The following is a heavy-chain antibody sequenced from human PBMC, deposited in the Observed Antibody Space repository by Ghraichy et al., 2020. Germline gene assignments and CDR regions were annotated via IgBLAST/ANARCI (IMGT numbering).Heavy chain of an antibody. V-gene: IGHV3-23*01. CDR2: ISGSGGST. D-gene: IGHD3-3*01. CDR1: GFTFSSYA. J-gene: IGHJ4*02. CDR3: AKDSPFTIFGVVIPYSGYFDY. Sequence: GESLNISCAASGFTFSSYAMSWVRQAPGKGLEWVSAISGSGGSTYYEDSVKGRFTISRDNSKNTLYLQMNSLRAEDTAVYYCAKDSPFTIFGVVIPYSGYFDYWGQGTLVTVSS.